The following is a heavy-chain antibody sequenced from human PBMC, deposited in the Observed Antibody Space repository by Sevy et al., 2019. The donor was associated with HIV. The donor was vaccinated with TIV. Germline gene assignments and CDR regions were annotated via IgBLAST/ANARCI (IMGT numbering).Heavy chain of an antibody. CDR3: AKSPRYDILTGSFDP. Sequence: GVSLRLSCAASGFTFDDYAMHWVRQAPGKGLEWVSGISWNSGSIGYADSVKGRFTISRDNAKNSLYLQMNSLRAEDTALYYCAKSPRYDILTGSFDPWGQGTLVTVSS. D-gene: IGHD3-9*01. J-gene: IGHJ5*02. CDR1: GFTFDDYA. V-gene: IGHV3-9*01. CDR2: ISWNSGSI.